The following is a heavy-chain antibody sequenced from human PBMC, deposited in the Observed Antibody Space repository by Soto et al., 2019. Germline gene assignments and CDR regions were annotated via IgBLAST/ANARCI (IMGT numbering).Heavy chain of an antibody. CDR2: INPSGGST. CDR3: ARDKSDSGSTDYYFDY. V-gene: IGHV1-46*03. Sequence: ASVKVSCKASGYTFTSYYMHWVRQAPGQGLEWMGIINPSGGSTSYAQKFQARVTMTRDTSTSTVYMELSSLRSEDTAVYYCARDKSDSGSTDYYFDYWGQGTLVTVSS. D-gene: IGHD3-10*01. CDR1: GYTFTSYY. J-gene: IGHJ4*02.